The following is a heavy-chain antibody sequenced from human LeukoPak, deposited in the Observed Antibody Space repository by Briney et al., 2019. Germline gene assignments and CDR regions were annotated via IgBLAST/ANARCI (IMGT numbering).Heavy chain of an antibody. CDR3: VRVSCSGGSCSWTTLDY. D-gene: IGHD2-15*01. V-gene: IGHV3-72*01. CDR2: TRNKANAYTT. CDR1: GFTFSDHY. Sequence: GGSLRLSCAASGFTFSDHYMDWVRQALGKGLEWLGRTRNKANAYTTEYAASVKGRFTISRDVSENSLYLRMNSLKTEDTAVYYCVRVSCSGGSCSWTTLDYWGQGTVVTVSS. J-gene: IGHJ4*02.